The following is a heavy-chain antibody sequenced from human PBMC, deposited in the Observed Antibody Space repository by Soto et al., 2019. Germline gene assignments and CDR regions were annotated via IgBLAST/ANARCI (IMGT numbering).Heavy chain of an antibody. CDR3: ARDRALFGVVLNWFDP. Sequence: SETLSLTCTVSGGSISSYYWSWIRQPPGKGLEWIGYIYYSGSTNYNPSLKSRVTISVDTSKNQFSLKLSSVTAADTAVYYCARDRALFGVVLNWFDPWGQGTLVTVSS. D-gene: IGHD3-3*01. J-gene: IGHJ5*02. CDR2: IYYSGST. V-gene: IGHV4-59*12. CDR1: GGSISSYY.